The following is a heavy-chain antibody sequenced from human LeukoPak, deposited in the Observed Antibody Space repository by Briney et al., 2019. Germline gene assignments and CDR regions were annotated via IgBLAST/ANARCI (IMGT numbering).Heavy chain of an antibody. Sequence: PGRSLRLSCAASGFTFSSYAMSWVRQAPGKGLEWVSAISGSGGSTYYADSVKGRFTISRDNSKNTLYLQMNSLRAEDTAVYYCAKDPQMLPLNWFDPWGQGTLVTVSS. CDR1: GFTFSSYA. CDR2: ISGSGGST. D-gene: IGHD2-15*01. J-gene: IGHJ5*02. CDR3: AKDPQMLPLNWFDP. V-gene: IGHV3-23*01.